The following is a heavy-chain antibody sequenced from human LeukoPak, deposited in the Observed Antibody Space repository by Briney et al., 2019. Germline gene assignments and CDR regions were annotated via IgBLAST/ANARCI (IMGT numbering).Heavy chain of an antibody. CDR3: ARDRPGAFDI. J-gene: IGHJ3*02. CDR1: GFTSSSFE. CDR2: ISRSGSTI. V-gene: IGHV3-48*03. Sequence: PGGSLRLSCAASGFTSSSFEMNWVRQAPGKGLKWVSYISRSGSTIYYADSVKGRFPISRDNAKNSLYLQMNSLRVEDTAVYYCARDRPGAFDIWGQGTMVTVSS.